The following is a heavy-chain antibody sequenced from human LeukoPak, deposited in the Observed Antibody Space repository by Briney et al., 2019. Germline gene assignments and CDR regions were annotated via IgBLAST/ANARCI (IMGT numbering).Heavy chain of an antibody. CDR2: INPNSGGT. D-gene: IGHD6-6*01. J-gene: IGHJ4*02. CDR1: GYTFTGYY. V-gene: IGHV1-2*02. Sequence: ASVKVSGKASGYTFTGYYMHWVRQAPGQGLEWMGWINPNSGGTNYAQKFQGRVTMTRDTSISTAYMELSRLRSDDTAVYYCAIGVAARPYYFDYWGQGTLVTVSS. CDR3: AIGVAARPYYFDY.